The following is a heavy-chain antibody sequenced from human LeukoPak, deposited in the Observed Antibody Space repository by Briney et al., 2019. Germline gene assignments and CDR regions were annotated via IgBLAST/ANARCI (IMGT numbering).Heavy chain of an antibody. Sequence: PGGSLRLSCEASGFDFNTYSMAWVRQAPGKGLEWVSIISRASESIFYADSVKGRFTISRDNAKNSLYLQMNGLRAEDTAAYYCARGATDTTRWFDPWGQGTLVTVSS. CDR2: ISRASESI. J-gene: IGHJ5*02. CDR3: ARGATDTTRWFDP. V-gene: IGHV3-21*01. D-gene: IGHD1-7*01. CDR1: GFDFNTYS.